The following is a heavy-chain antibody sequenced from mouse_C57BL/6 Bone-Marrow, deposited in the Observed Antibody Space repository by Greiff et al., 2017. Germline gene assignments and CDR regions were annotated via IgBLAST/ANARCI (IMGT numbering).Heavy chain of an antibody. J-gene: IGHJ4*01. CDR3: ARCPFGWWAMDY. V-gene: IGHV1-7*01. D-gene: IGHD1-1*02. CDR2: INPSSGYT. Sequence: QVQLQQSGAELAKPGASVKLSCKASGYTFTSYWMHWVKQRPGQGLEWIGYINPSSGYTKYNQKFKDKATLTADKSSSTAYMELSRLTSEDSAVYYCARCPFGWWAMDYWGQGTSVTVSS. CDR1: GYTFTSYW.